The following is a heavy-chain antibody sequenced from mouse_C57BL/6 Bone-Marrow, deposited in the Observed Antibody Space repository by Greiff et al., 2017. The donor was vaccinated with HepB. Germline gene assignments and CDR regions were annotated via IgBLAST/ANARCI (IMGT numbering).Heavy chain of an antibody. D-gene: IGHD4-1*01. Sequence: EVQVVESEGGLVQPGSSMKLSCTASGFTFSDYYMAWVRQVPEKGLEWVANINYDGSSTYYLDSLKSRFIISRDNAKNILDLQMSSLKSEDTATYYCAREGANWDDFDYWGQGTTLTVSS. CDR2: INYDGSST. J-gene: IGHJ2*01. CDR1: GFTFSDYY. CDR3: AREGANWDDFDY. V-gene: IGHV5-16*01.